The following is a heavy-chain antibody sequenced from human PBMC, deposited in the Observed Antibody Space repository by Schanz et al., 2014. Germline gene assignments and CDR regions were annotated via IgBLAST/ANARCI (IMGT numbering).Heavy chain of an antibody. J-gene: IGHJ4*02. Sequence: EVQLVESGGGLIQPGGSLRLSCAASGFTFRGYAMSWVRQAPGRGLEWVSAMNESHSTIYYADSVRGRFTISRDNAKNSLYLEMNSLRAEDTALYYCVRDSFFAFDYWGQGTLVTVSS. CDR1: GFTFRGYA. CDR3: VRDSFFAFDY. D-gene: IGHD3-3*01. CDR2: MNESHSTI. V-gene: IGHV3-23*04.